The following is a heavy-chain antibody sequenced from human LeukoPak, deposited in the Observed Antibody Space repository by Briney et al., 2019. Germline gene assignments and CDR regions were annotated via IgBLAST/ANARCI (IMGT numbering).Heavy chain of an antibody. CDR1: GGSISDYY. V-gene: IGHV4-4*09. Sequence: SETLSLTCSVSGGSISDYYWSWIRLPPGKGLEWIGYIYRGGTINYNPSLKSRVTMSLDTSKNQISLMLNSVTAADTAVYYCARHWLEATKTYSCWFDPWGQGTLVTVSS. D-gene: IGHD2-21*01. CDR2: IYRGGTI. J-gene: IGHJ5*02. CDR3: ARHWLEATKTYSCWFDP.